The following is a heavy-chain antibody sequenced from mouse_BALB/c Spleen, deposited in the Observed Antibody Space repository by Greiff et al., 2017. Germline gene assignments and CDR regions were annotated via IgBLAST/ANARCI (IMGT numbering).Heavy chain of an antibody. CDR3: ARHRLGFAY. Sequence: EVQVVESGGGLVQPGGSLKLSCAASGFTFSSYTMSWVRQTPEKRLEWVAYISNGGGSTYYPDTVQGRFTISRDNAKNTLYLQMSSLKSEDTAMYYCARHRLGFAYWGQGTLVTVSA. V-gene: IGHV5-12-2*01. CDR2: ISNGGGST. J-gene: IGHJ3*01. D-gene: IGHD4-1*01. CDR1: GFTFSSYT.